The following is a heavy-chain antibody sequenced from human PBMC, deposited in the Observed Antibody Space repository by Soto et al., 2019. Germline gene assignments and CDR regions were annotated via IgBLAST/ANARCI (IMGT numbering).Heavy chain of an antibody. CDR2: TYYRSKWYN. D-gene: IGHD6-19*01. CDR1: GDSVSSNSAA. V-gene: IGHV6-1*01. Sequence: SQTLSLTCAISGDSVSSNSAAWNWIRQSPSRGLEWLGRTYYRSKWYNDYAVSVKSRITINPDTSKNQFSLQLNSVTPEDTAVYYCARDPAAVAGTDYYYGMDVWGQRTTVTVSS. CDR3: ARDPAAVAGTDYYYGMDV. J-gene: IGHJ6*02.